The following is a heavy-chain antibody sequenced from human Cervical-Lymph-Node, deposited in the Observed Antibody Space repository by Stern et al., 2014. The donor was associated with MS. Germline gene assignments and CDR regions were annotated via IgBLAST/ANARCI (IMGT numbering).Heavy chain of an antibody. CDR1: GGSISSGNYY. D-gene: IGHD3-3*01. V-gene: IGHV4-31*03. CDR2: LNHSGST. Sequence: QVQLQESGPGLVKPSPTLSLTCTVSGGSISSGNYYWSWIPPHPGKGLEWIGSLNHSGSTYYNPPLKSRVTTSIDTSKNQFSLKLSSVTAADTAVYYCARGSREVLLPRFYFDYWGQGTLVTVSS. J-gene: IGHJ4*02. CDR3: ARGSREVLLPRFYFDY.